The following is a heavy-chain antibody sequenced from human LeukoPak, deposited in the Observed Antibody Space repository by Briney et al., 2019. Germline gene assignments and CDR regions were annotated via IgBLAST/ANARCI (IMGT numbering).Heavy chain of an antibody. CDR1: GFTFSSFG. D-gene: IGHD1-14*01. CDR2: MSNSGGST. J-gene: IGHJ4*02. Sequence: PGGSLRLSRAASGFTFSSFGMSWVRQAPGRGLEWVSSMSNSGGSTHYADSVKGRFTISRDNAKNTLYLQMNSLRAEDTAVYYCARDFMYNVNCAGCWGRGTLVTVSS. V-gene: IGHV3-23*01. CDR3: ARDFMYNVNCAGC.